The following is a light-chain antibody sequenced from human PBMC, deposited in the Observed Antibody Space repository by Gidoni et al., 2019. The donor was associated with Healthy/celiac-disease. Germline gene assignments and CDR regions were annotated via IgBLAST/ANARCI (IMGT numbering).Light chain of an antibody. Sequence: IVLPQSPATLSLSPAERATLSCRASQSVSSYLAWYQQKPGQAPRLLIYDASNRATGIPARFSGSGSGTDFTLTISSLEPEDFAVYYCQQRSNWLITFGQGTRLEIK. J-gene: IGKJ5*01. CDR1: QSVSSY. CDR3: QQRSNWLIT. V-gene: IGKV3-11*01. CDR2: DAS.